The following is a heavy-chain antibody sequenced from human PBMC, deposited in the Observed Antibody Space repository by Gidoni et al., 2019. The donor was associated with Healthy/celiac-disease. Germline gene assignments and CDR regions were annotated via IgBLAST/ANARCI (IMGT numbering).Heavy chain of an antibody. CDR3: ARTTVTPWYFDL. J-gene: IGHJ2*01. CDR1: GFTFDDYA. CDR2: ISWNSGSI. Sequence: EVQLVESGGGLVQPGRSLSLSCAASGFTFDDYAMHWVRQAPGKGLEWVSGISWNSGSIGYADSVKGRFTISRDNAKNSLYLQMNSLRAEDTALYYCARTTVTPWYFDLWGRGTLVTVSS. V-gene: IGHV3-9*01. D-gene: IGHD4-17*01.